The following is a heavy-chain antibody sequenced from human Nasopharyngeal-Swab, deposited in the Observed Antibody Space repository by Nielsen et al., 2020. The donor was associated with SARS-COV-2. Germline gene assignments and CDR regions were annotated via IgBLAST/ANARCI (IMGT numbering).Heavy chain of an antibody. V-gene: IGHV1-18*01. Sequence: WVRQAPGQGLEWMGWISAYNGNTNYAQKLQGRVTMTTDTSTSTAYMELRSLRSDDTAVYYCARDSNPDYYDSGGYKDYWGQGTLVTVSS. CDR3: ARDSNPDYYDSGGYKDY. J-gene: IGHJ4*02. D-gene: IGHD3-22*01. CDR2: ISAYNGNT.